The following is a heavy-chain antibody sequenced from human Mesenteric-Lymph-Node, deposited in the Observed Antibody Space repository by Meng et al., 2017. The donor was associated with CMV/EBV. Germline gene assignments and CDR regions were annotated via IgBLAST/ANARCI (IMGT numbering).Heavy chain of an antibody. CDR1: GGSISSDHYY. V-gene: IGHV4-30-4*01. CDR3: ARVGHGNTDVLDYYYSYRRGV. Sequence: SETLSLTCTLSGGSISSDHYYWSWIRQPPGKGLEWIGYISHSGNTFYNPSLKGRLTLSVATSANQFSLKLSSVTPADAAVYYCARVGHGNTDVLDYYYSYRRGVWGQGNTVTVSS. J-gene: IGHJ6*02. D-gene: IGHD1-1*01. CDR2: ISHSGNT.